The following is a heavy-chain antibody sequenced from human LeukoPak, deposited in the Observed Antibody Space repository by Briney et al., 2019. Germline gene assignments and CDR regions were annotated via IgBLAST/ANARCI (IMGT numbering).Heavy chain of an antibody. J-gene: IGHJ5*02. CDR2: IYYSGST. D-gene: IGHD2-15*01. CDR3: ATARRGYCSGGSCYPRGGNWFDP. V-gene: IGHV4-59*01. CDR1: GGSISSYY. Sequence: SSETLSLTCTVSGGSISSYYWSWIRQPPGKGLEWIGYIYYSGSTNYNPSLKSRVTISVDTSRNQFSLKLSSVTAADTAVYYCATARRGYCSGGSCYPRGGNWFDPWGQGTLVTVSS.